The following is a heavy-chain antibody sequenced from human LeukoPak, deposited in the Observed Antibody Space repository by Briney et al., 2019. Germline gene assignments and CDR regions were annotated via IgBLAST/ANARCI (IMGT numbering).Heavy chain of an antibody. J-gene: IGHJ4*02. CDR2: MNPNSGNT. CDR3: ARGPYYYGSGRNGGFDY. Sequence: ASVKVSCKASGYTFTSYEINWVRQATGQGLEWMGWMNPNSGNTGYAQKFQGRVTMTRNTSVSTAYMELSSLRSEDTAVYYCARGPYYYGSGRNGGFDYWGQGTLVTVSS. V-gene: IGHV1-8*01. CDR1: GYTFTSYE. D-gene: IGHD3-10*01.